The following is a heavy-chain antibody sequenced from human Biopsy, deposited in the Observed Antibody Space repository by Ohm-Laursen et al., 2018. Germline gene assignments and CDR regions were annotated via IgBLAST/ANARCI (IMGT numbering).Heavy chain of an antibody. J-gene: IGHJ6*02. CDR3: ARAGVGLDGTDSYYYGMDV. V-gene: IGHV1-46*01. D-gene: IGHD5-24*01. CDR1: GYTFGGYY. Sequence: GASVKVSCKVSGYTFGGYYIHWVRQAPGQGLEWMGVISPSGATTSFSQKFQGRITMTRDTSTGTVYMDLNSLGSEDTAVYYCARAGVGLDGTDSYYYGMDVWGPGTTVTVSS. CDR2: ISPSGATT.